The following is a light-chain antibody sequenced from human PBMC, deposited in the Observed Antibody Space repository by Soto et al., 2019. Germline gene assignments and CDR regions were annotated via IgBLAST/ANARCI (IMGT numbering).Light chain of an antibody. J-gene: IGKJ3*01. V-gene: IGKV3-20*01. CDR3: QQYDSSPTGT. Sequence: EIVLTQYPGTPSLTTGERATLSWRASQSVSRSYLAWYQQKPGQAPRLLIYGASSRATGIPDRFSGSGSGTDFTLTIRRLETEDFALYYGQQYDSSPTGTFGPGTKVDIK. CDR1: QSVSRSY. CDR2: GAS.